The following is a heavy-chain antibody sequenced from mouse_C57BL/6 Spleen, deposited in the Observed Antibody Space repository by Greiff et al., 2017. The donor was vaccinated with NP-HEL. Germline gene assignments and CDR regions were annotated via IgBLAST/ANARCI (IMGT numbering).Heavy chain of an antibody. CDR1: GYTFTDYE. CDR2: IDPETGGT. CDR3: TRNYGSSDFDY. D-gene: IGHD1-1*01. V-gene: IGHV1-15*01. Sequence: VQLQQSGAELVRPGASVTLSCKASGYTFTDYEMHWVKQTPVHGLEWIGAIDPETGGTAYNQKFKGKAILTADKSSSTAYMELRSLTSEDSAVYYGTRNYGSSDFDYWGQSTTLTVSS. J-gene: IGHJ2*01.